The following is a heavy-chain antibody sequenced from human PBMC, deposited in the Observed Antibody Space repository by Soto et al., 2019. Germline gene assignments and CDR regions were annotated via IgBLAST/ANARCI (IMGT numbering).Heavy chain of an antibody. Sequence: SVKVSCKASGGTFSSYAISWVRQAPGQGLEWMGGIIPIFGTANYAQKFQGRVTITADESTSTAYMELSSLRSEDTAVYYCARGDRIAAAGNVGKPGLYGMDVWGQGTTVTVSS. D-gene: IGHD6-13*01. CDR3: ARGDRIAAAGNVGKPGLYGMDV. J-gene: IGHJ6*02. CDR2: IIPIFGTA. V-gene: IGHV1-69*13. CDR1: GGTFSSYA.